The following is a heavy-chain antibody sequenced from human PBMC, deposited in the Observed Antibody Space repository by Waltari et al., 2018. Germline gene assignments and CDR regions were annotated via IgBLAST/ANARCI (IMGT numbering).Heavy chain of an antibody. V-gene: IGHV4-61*08. CDR1: GFSLSTSGVG. CDR3: ARVAAVAGINDY. CDR2: IYYSGST. J-gene: IGHJ4*02. Sequence: KESGPTLVKPTQTLTLTCTFSGFSLSTSGVGVGWIRQPPGKALEWIGYIYYSGSTNYNPSLKSRVTISVDTSKNQFSLKLSSVTAADTAVYYCARVAAVAGINDYWGQGTLVTVSS. D-gene: IGHD6-19*01.